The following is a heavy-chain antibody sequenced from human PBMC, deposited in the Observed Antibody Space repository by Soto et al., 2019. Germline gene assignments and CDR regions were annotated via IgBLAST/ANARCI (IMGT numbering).Heavy chain of an antibody. V-gene: IGHV3-21*01. Sequence: PGGSLRLSCAESGFIFSDFSMNWVRQAPGEGLEWVASIGSSGGYIFYADSVKGRFTISRDNAKKSLDLQINSLRAEDTAVYYCAREKKHQSLGGRFGMDVWGQGTTVTVSS. CDR2: IGSSGGYI. D-gene: IGHD2-2*01. CDR1: GFIFSDFS. CDR3: AREKKHQSLGGRFGMDV. J-gene: IGHJ6*02.